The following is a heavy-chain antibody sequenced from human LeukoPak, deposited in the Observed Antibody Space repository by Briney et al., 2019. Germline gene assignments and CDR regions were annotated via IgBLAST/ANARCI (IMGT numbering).Heavy chain of an antibody. CDR2: IYWNDDK. CDR1: GFSLSTSGVG. Sequence: SGPTLVNPTQTLTLTCTFSGFSLSTSGVGVGWIRQLPGKALEWLALIYWNDDKRYSPSLKSRLTITKDTSKNQVVLTMTNMDPVDTATYYCAHTRSYSSRAGTYFDYWGQGTLVTVSS. V-gene: IGHV2-5*01. D-gene: IGHD6-13*01. J-gene: IGHJ4*02. CDR3: AHTRSYSSRAGTYFDY.